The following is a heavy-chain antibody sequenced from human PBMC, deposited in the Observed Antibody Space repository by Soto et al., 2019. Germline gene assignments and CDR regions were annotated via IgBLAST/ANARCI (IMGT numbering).Heavy chain of an antibody. Sequence: VSVKVSCKASGYTFTSYGISWARQAPGQGLEWVGWISAYNGNTNYAQKLQGRVTMTTDTSTSTAYMELRSLRSDDTAVYYCASDPGIAAAGTSAYGYWGQGTLVTVSS. CDR1: GYTFTSYG. J-gene: IGHJ4*02. CDR3: ASDPGIAAAGTSAYGY. V-gene: IGHV1-18*01. D-gene: IGHD6-13*01. CDR2: ISAYNGNT.